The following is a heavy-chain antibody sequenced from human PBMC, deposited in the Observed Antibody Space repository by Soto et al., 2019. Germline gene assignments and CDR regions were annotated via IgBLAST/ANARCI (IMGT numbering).Heavy chain of an antibody. CDR3: AKVVQVSELLGVDY. V-gene: IGHV3-23*01. CDR2: ISGSCGST. D-gene: IGHD1-26*01. CDR1: GVTFSSYA. J-gene: IGHJ4*02. Sequence: EVQLLESGGGLVQPGGSLRLSCAASGVTFSSYAMSWVRQAPGKGLEWVSAISGSCGSTYYADSVKGRFTISRDNSKNTLYLQMNSLRAEDTAVYYCAKVVQVSELLGVDYWGQGTLVTVSS.